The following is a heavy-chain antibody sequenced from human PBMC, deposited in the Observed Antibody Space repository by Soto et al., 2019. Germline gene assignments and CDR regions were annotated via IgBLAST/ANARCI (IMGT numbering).Heavy chain of an antibody. D-gene: IGHD3-16*01. CDR3: AGVIAGNSHYRYHFGDYYYGMDF. Sequence: GGSLRLTCAASGFTFSSYAMHWVRQAPGKGLEWVAVISYDGSNKYYAYSGKGRITISRDNAKKTLYLQMHSLRAEDTAVSYCAGVIAGNSHYRYHFGDYYYGMDFWGQGTTVTVSS. CDR1: GFTFSSYA. V-gene: IGHV3-30*04. CDR2: ISYDGSNK. J-gene: IGHJ6*02.